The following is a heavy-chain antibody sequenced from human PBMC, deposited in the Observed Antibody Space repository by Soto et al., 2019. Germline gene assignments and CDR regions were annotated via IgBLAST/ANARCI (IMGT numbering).Heavy chain of an antibody. Sequence: GGSLRLSCAASGFTVSSNYMSWVRQAPGKGLEWVSILYSGGNSYYADSVKDRFTISRDDSKNTLYFQMSSLRAEDTAVYYCARGRPVTFWGQGTLVTVS. CDR2: LYSGGNS. CDR3: ARGRPVTF. D-gene: IGHD3-16*01. V-gene: IGHV3-66*01. J-gene: IGHJ4*02. CDR1: GFTVSSNY.